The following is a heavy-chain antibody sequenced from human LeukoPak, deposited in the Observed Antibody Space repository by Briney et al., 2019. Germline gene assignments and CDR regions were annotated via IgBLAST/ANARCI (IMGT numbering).Heavy chain of an antibody. V-gene: IGHV3-23*01. CDR3: GKETFCSSATCPRA. Sequence: PGGSLRLSCAASGFTFSTYAMGWVRQAPGKGLEWVSTISDIDGYTYYADSVKGRFTISRDNSENSLYLQINSLRAEDTAMYYCGKETFCSSATCPRAWGQGTLVTVSS. D-gene: IGHD2-2*01. CDR1: GFTFSTYA. J-gene: IGHJ5*02. CDR2: ISDIDGYT.